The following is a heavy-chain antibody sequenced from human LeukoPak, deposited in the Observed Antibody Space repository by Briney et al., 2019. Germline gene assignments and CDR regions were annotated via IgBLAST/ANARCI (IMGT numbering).Heavy chain of an antibody. D-gene: IGHD2-2*01. CDR2: IYHSGST. CDR1: GGSISSSNW. Sequence: SGTLSLTCAVSGGSISSSNWWSWVRQPPGKGLEWIGEIYHSGSTNYNPSLKSRVTISVDKSKNQFSLKLSSVTAADTAVYYCARAKLGAAMTPSTMDVWGQGTTVTVSS. J-gene: IGHJ6*02. CDR3: ARAKLGAAMTPSTMDV. V-gene: IGHV4-4*02.